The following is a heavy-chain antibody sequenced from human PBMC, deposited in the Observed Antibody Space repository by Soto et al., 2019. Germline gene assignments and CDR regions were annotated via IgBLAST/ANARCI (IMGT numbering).Heavy chain of an antibody. CDR3: VKFGVDCSGGSCFQYYYGMDV. D-gene: IGHD2-15*01. Sequence: PGGSLRLSCAASGFTFSSYGMHWVRQAPGKGLEWVAVISYDGSNKYYADSVKGRFTISRDNSKNTLYLQMNSLRAEDTAVYYCVKFGVDCSGGSCFQYYYGMDVWGQGTTVIVSS. J-gene: IGHJ6*02. CDR1: GFTFSSYG. V-gene: IGHV3-30*18. CDR2: ISYDGSNK.